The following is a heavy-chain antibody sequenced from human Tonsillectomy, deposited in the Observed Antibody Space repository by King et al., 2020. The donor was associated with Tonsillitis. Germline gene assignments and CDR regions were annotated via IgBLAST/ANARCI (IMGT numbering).Heavy chain of an antibody. J-gene: IGHJ5*02. Sequence: VQLVESGGGLVQPGGSLKLSCAASGFTFSGSAMHWVRQASGKGLEWVGRIRSKANSYATAYAASWKGRFTISRDDSKNTTYLQMNSLKTEDTAVYYCRAMIVVDDNWFDPWGQGTLVTVSS. V-gene: IGHV3-73*01. CDR3: RAMIVVDDNWFDP. CDR1: GFTFSGSA. CDR2: IRSKANSYAT. D-gene: IGHD3-22*01.